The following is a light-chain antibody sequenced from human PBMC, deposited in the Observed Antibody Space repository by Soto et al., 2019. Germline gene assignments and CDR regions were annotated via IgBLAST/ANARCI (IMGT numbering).Light chain of an antibody. CDR1: SSDVGSYNL. Sequence: QPVLTQPASVSGSPGQSITISCTGTSSDVGSYNLVSWYQHHPGKAPKLLIYEGIKRPSGISNRFSGSKSGNTASLTFSGLQAEDEADYYCCSYAGNSTYVFGTGTKVTVL. J-gene: IGLJ1*01. V-gene: IGLV2-23*01. CDR3: CSYAGNSTYV. CDR2: EGI.